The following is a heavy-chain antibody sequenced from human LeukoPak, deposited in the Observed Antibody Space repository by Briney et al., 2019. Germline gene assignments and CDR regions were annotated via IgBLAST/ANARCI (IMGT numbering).Heavy chain of an antibody. Sequence: PGGSLRLSCAASGFTFSSYGMPWVRQAPGKGLEWVAVISYDGGNKYYADSVKGRFTISRDNSKNTLYLQMNSLRAEDTAVYYCAKGLVGATFDYWGQGTLVTVSS. CDR3: AKGLVGATFDY. CDR2: ISYDGGNK. V-gene: IGHV3-30*18. CDR1: GFTFSSYG. D-gene: IGHD1-26*01. J-gene: IGHJ4*02.